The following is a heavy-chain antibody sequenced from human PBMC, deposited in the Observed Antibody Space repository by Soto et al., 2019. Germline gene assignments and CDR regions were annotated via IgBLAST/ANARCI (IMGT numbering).Heavy chain of an antibody. CDR1: GFTFSNFN. CDR2: ISTDGSYI. J-gene: IGHJ4*02. V-gene: IGHV3-21*01. CDR3: ARAVEVDF. D-gene: IGHD6-19*01. Sequence: GGSLRLSCAASGFTFSNFNMNWVRQAPGKGLEWVSSISTDGSYIYYADSVKGRFTVSRDNAKNSLFLHMNSLRAEDTAVYYCARAVEVDFWGQGTSVTVSS.